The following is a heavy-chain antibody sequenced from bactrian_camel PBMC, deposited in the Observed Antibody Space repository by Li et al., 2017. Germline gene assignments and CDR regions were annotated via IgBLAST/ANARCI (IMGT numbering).Heavy chain of an antibody. CDR2: IYSDGSIA. V-gene: IGHV3S7*01. D-gene: IGHD6*01. Sequence: HVQLVESGGGSVQAGGSLRLSCAASGFTFSRFGMSWVRQAPGKGLEWVSGIYSDGSIAYYVPSVKGRFTTSRDNAKNTLYLQMNSVKPEDTAVYYCAGDLSTYDGSGKGDYYGMNNWGKGTQVTVS. J-gene: IGHJ7*01. CDR1: GFTFSRFG.